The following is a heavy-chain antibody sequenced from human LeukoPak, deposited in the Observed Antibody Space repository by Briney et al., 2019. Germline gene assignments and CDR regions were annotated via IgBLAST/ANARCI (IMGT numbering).Heavy chain of an antibody. J-gene: IGHJ5*02. CDR1: GFTFSSYD. CDR3: ARVAGWHWFDP. V-gene: IGHV3-23*01. D-gene: IGHD6-19*01. Sequence: GGSLRLSCAASGFTFSSYDMTWVRQAPGRGLEWVSSIRPSGDNTYYEGAVKGRFTIYRDNSKNTVYLQMNNMRVDDTAVYYCARVAGWHWFDPWGQGTLVTVSS. CDR2: IRPSGDNT.